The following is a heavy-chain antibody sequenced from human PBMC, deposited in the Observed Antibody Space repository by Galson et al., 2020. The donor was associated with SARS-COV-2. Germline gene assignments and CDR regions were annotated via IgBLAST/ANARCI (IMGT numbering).Heavy chain of an antibody. Sequence: SQTLSLTCSVSGGSISSFFWSWVRQPPGKGLEWVGYMYHGGNTRYNPSLKSRGTISVDTSKNQFSLKLTSVTAADTAVYYCARVVCAGDCYPFDRWGQGILFTVSS. CDR2: MYHGGNT. J-gene: IGHJ5*02. CDR1: GGSISSFF. V-gene: IGHV4-59*01. CDR3: ARVVCAGDCYPFDR. D-gene: IGHD2-21*02.